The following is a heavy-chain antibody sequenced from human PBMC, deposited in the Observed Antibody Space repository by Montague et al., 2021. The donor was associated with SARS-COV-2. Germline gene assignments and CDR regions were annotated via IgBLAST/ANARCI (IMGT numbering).Heavy chain of an antibody. CDR3: ARVHWGGAGTWYFDL. D-gene: IGHD3-16*01. J-gene: IGHJ2*01. Sequence: SETLSLTCAVYGGSFSGYYWSWIRQPPGKGLEWFGEINHSGSTNYNPSLKSRVTIAVDTSKNQFSLKLSSVTAADTAVYYCARVHWGGAGTWYFDLWGRGTLVTVSS. CDR1: GGSFSGYY. V-gene: IGHV4-34*01. CDR2: INHSGST.